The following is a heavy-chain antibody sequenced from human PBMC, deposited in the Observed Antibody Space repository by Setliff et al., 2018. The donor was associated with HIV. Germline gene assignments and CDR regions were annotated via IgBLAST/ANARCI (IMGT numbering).Heavy chain of an antibody. CDR2: INTQTGSP. Sequence: APVKVSCKASGYSFINYAMNWVRQAPGQGLEWMGWINTQTGSPTYAQAFTGRFVFSVDTSVTTAYLQISGLKADDTAVYYCARALYGEYGGDLNWLDPWGQGTLVTVSS. CDR3: ARALYGEYGGDLNWLDP. D-gene: IGHD4-17*01. CDR1: GYSFINYA. J-gene: IGHJ5*02. V-gene: IGHV7-4-1*02.